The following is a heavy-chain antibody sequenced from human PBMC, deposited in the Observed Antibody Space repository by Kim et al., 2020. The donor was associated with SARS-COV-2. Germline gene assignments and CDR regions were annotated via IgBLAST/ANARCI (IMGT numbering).Heavy chain of an antibody. CDR2: KQDGSEK. V-gene: IGHV3-7*01. Sequence: KQDGSEKYYVDSVKGRFTISRDNAKNSLYLQMNSLRAEDTAVYYCAIDLAWGQGTLVTVSS. CDR3: AIDLA. J-gene: IGHJ5*02.